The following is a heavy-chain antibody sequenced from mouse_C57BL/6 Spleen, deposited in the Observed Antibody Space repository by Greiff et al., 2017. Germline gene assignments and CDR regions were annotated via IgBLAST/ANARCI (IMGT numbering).Heavy chain of an antibody. J-gene: IGHJ2*01. V-gene: IGHV1-69*01. CDR3: ARGGLTGNNYFDY. CDR1: GYTFTSYW. CDR2: IDPSDSYT. Sequence: VQLQQPGAELVMPGASVKLSCKASGYTFTSYWMHWVKQRPGQGLEWIGEIDPSDSYTNYNQKFKGKSTLTVDKSSSTAYMQLSSLTSEDSAVYYCARGGLTGNNYFDYWGQGTTLTVSS. D-gene: IGHD4-1*01.